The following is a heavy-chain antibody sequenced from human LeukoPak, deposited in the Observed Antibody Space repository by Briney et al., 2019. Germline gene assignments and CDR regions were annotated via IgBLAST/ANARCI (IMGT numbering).Heavy chain of an antibody. V-gene: IGHV3-23*01. D-gene: IGHD1-20*01. CDR3: AKDGYNWIAFDD. J-gene: IGHJ4*02. CDR2: ISGTGFTT. Sequence: GGSLRLSCAASGFTLSTYAMHWVRQAPGKGLEWVAYISGTGFTTYYADSVKGRFHISSDSSKNTLFLQMNSLRAEDTAIYDCAKDGYNWIAFDDWGQGTLVIVSS. CDR1: GFTLSTYA.